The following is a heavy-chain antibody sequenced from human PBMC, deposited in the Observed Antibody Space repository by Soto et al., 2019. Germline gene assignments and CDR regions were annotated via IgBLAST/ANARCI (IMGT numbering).Heavy chain of an antibody. Sequence: PGGSLRLSCAASGFTFNHYGMAWVRQAPGKGLEWVSVISGSGGTTYYADSVKGRFTISRDNSKSTVYLQMNSLRVKDTALYSCAKVIVLGASTIEFWGPGTLVTVSS. CDR2: ISGSGGTT. J-gene: IGHJ4*02. CDR3: AKVIVLGASTIEF. V-gene: IGHV3-23*01. D-gene: IGHD6-6*01. CDR1: GFTFNHYG.